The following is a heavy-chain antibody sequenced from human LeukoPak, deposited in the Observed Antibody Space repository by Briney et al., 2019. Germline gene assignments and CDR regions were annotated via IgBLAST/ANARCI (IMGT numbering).Heavy chain of an antibody. Sequence: GGSLRLSCAASGFTCSDYYRSWMRHAPGKGLEWVSYISSSSSYTNYADSVKGRFTISRDNAKNSLYLQMNSLRAEDTAVYYCARIVEYSSSYFDYWGQGTLVTVSS. J-gene: IGHJ4*02. CDR3: ARIVEYSSSYFDY. D-gene: IGHD6-6*01. V-gene: IGHV3-11*06. CDR1: GFTCSDYY. CDR2: ISSSSSYT.